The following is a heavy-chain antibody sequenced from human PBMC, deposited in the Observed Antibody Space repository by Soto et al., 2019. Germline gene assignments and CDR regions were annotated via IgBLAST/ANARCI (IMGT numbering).Heavy chain of an antibody. Sequence: PGRSLRLSCAASGFTFSSYWMHWVRQAPGKGLVWVSRINSDGSSTSYADSVKGRFTISRDNSKNTLYLQMNSLRAEDTAVYYCARDHSSGYSRYYYYGMDVWGQGNTVTVSS. CDR1: GFTFSSYW. J-gene: IGHJ6*02. V-gene: IGHV3-74*01. CDR2: INSDGSST. D-gene: IGHD3-22*01. CDR3: ARDHSSGYSRYYYYGMDV.